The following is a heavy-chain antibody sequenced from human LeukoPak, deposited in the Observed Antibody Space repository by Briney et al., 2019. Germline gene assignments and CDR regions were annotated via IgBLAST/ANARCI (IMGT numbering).Heavy chain of an antibody. CDR2: IYYSGST. CDR1: GGSVSSGSYY. J-gene: IGHJ4*02. CDR3: ATFLPLPSSDYYDRYYYFDY. Sequence: SETLSLTCTVPGGSVSSGSYYWGWIRQPPGKGLEWIGNIYYSGSTNYNPSLKSRVTISVDTSKNQFSLKLSSVTAADTAVYYCATFLPLPSSDYYDRYYYFDYWGQGTLVTVSS. V-gene: IGHV4-61*01. D-gene: IGHD3-22*01.